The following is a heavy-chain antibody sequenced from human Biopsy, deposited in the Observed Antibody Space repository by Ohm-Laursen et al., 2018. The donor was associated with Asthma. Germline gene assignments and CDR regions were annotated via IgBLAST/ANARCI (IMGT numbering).Heavy chain of an antibody. J-gene: IGHJ4*02. CDR3: ARSYDTDSYPVLVLDY. CDR1: GDTFRTSA. D-gene: IGHD3-22*01. Sequence: ESSVKVSCKTSGDTFRTSAFSWVRQAPGHGLEWMGTILTKFDITSYAEKFQGRVTITADKSTSTTYMELSRLRSEDTAVYYCARSYDTDSYPVLVLDYWGQGTLVTVSS. V-gene: IGHV1-69*04. CDR2: ILTKFDIT.